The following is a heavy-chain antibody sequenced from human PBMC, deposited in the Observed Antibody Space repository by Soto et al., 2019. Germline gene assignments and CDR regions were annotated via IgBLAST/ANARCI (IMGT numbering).Heavy chain of an antibody. J-gene: IGHJ5*01. D-gene: IGHD2-15*01. CDR2: IYKSTTT. CDR3: ARGRYCLTGRCFPNWFDS. Sequence: SETLSLTCSVSGDSISTVDYFWAWIRQPPGQALEYIGYIYKSTTTCYNPSFESRVAISLDTSKSQFSLNVTSVTAADTAVYFCARGRYCLTGRCFPNWFDSWGQGTLVTVST. CDR1: GDSISTVDYF. V-gene: IGHV4-30-4*01.